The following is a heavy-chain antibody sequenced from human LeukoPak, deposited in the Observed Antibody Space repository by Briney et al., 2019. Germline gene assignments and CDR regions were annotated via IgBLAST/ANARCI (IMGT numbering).Heavy chain of an antibody. D-gene: IGHD1-26*01. CDR3: ARSNLVGATPLDH. CDR2: IIPIFGTA. J-gene: IGHJ4*02. CDR1: GGTFSSYA. V-gene: IGHV1-69*05. Sequence: SVKVSCKASGGTFSSYAISWVRQAPGQGLEWMGGIIPIFGTANYAQKFQGRVTITTDESTSTAYMELSSLRSEDTAVYYCARSNLVGATPLDHWGQGTLVIVSS.